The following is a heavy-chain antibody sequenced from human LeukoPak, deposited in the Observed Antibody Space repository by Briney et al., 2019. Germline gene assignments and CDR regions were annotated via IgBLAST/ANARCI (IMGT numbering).Heavy chain of an antibody. V-gene: IGHV4-31*03. J-gene: IGHJ4*02. CDR2: IYYSGST. CDR1: GGSISSGGYY. CDR3: ARVLTGGRAFVHEQLASLRSKYFDY. D-gene: IGHD6-13*01. Sequence: PSQTLSLTCTVSGGSISSGGYYWSWLRQHPGKGLDWIGYIYYSGSTYYNPSLKSRVTISVDTTKNQFSLKLSSVTAADTAVYYCARVLTGGRAFVHEQLASLRSKYFDYWGQGTLVTVSS.